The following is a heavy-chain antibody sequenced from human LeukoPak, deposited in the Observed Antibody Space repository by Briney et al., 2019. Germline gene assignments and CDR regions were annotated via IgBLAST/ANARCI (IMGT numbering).Heavy chain of an antibody. Sequence: SETLSLTCTVSGGSISSGGYYWSWIRQHPGKGLEWIRYIYYSGSTYYNPSLKSRVTISVDTSKNQFSLKLSSVTAADTAVYYCARVMTTFVHFDYWGQGTLVTVSS. J-gene: IGHJ4*02. CDR3: ARVMTTFVHFDY. CDR2: IYYSGST. D-gene: IGHD3-16*01. V-gene: IGHV4-31*03. CDR1: GGSISSGGYY.